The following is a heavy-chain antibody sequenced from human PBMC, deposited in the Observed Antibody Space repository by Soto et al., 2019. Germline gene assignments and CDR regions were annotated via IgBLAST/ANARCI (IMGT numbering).Heavy chain of an antibody. CDR1: GGSFSGYY. CDR3: ARDPRYYDFWSGYQMRVEKRYYYYGMDV. CDR2: INHSGST. J-gene: IGHJ6*02. D-gene: IGHD3-3*01. V-gene: IGHV4-34*01. Sequence: SETLSLTCAVYGGSFSGYYWSWIRQPPGKGLEWIGEINHSGSTNYNPSLKSRVTISVDTSKNQFSLKLSSVTAADTAVYYCARDPRYYDFWSGYQMRVEKRYYYYGMDVWGQGTTVTVSS.